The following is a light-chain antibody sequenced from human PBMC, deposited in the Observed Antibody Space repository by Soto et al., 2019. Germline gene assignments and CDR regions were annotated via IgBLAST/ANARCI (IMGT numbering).Light chain of an antibody. V-gene: IGKV1-5*03. J-gene: IGKJ1*01. CDR3: QQYNSYRT. CDR2: KAS. CDR1: QSISSW. Sequence: DIQMTQSPSTLSASVGDRVTITCRASQSISSWLAWYQQKPGKAPKLLIYKASSLESVVPSRFSGSGSGTEFTLTISSLQPDDFATYYCQQYNSYRTFGQGTKV.